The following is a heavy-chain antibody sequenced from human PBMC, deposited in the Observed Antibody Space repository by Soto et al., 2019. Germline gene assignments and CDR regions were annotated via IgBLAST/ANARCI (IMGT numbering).Heavy chain of an antibody. V-gene: IGHV1-69*11. CDR2: TIPFLETS. J-gene: IGHJ4*02. Sequence: QVQLVQSGPEVKKPGSSVNLSCKVSGGTFSDYAINWVREAPGQGLEWMGGTIPFLETSNYAQKFHDRVTITAVESTTTVYMELRSLTSDDTAVYYGATFVERGAIWGQGSRVTVS. CDR3: ATFVERGAI. CDR1: GGTFSDYA.